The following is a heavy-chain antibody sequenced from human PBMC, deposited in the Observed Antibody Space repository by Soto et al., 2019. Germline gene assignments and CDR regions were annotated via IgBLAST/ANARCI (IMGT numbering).Heavy chain of an antibody. CDR2: ISSANSAI. Sequence: GRSLRLSCATSGFTFIGYTLSWVRQAPGKGLELVSYISSANSAIYYADSVKGRSEISRDNAKTSMFLQLHSLRAEDTAIYYCARVGWELTFDYWGQGA. CDR3: ARVGWELTFDY. V-gene: IGHV3-48*01. D-gene: IGHD1-7*01. J-gene: IGHJ4*02. CDR1: GFTFIGYT.